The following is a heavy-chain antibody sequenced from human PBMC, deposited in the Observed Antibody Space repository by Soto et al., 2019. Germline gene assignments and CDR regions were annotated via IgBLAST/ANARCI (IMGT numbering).Heavy chain of an antibody. CDR2: ISSSSSYI. V-gene: IGHV3-21*01. CDR3: AREPSTSWNYYYGMDV. D-gene: IGHD2-2*01. Sequence: KSGGSLRLSCAASGFTFSSYSMNWVRQAPGKGLEWVSSISSSSSYIYYADSVKGRFTISRDNAKNSLYLQMNSLRAEDTAVYYCAREPSTSWNYYYGMDVWGQGTTVTVSS. CDR1: GFTFSSYS. J-gene: IGHJ6*02.